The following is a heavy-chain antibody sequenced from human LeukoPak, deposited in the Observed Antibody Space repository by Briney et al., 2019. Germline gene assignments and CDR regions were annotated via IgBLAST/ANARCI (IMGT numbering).Heavy chain of an antibody. CDR1: GGSISSYY. V-gene: IGHV4-59*01. Sequence: PSETLSLTCTVSGGSISSYYWSWIRQPPGKGLEWIGYIYYSGSTNYNPSLKSRVTISVDTPKNQFSLKLSSVTAADTAVYYCAGAAGGYYYYYMDVWGKGTTVTVSS. D-gene: IGHD3-16*01. J-gene: IGHJ6*03. CDR3: AGAAGGYYYYYMDV. CDR2: IYYSGST.